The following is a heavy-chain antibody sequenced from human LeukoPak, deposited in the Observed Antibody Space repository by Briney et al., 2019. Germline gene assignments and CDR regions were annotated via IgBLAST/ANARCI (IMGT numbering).Heavy chain of an antibody. CDR3: ARSGVVTAIRRYYFDY. Sequence: GGSLRLSCAASGFTFSSYSMNWVRQAPGKGREWVSSISSSSSYIYYADSVKGRFTISRDNAKNSLYLQMNSLRAEDTAVYYCARSGVVTAIRRYYFDYWGQGTLVTVSS. V-gene: IGHV3-21*01. CDR2: ISSSSSYI. D-gene: IGHD2-21*02. J-gene: IGHJ4*02. CDR1: GFTFSSYS.